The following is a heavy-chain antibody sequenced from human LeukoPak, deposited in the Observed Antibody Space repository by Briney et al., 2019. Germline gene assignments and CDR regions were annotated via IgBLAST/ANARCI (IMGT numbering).Heavy chain of an antibody. Sequence: SETLSLTCTVSGGSISSYYWSWIRQPPGKGLEWIGYIYYSGSTNYNPSLKSRVTISVDTSKNQFSLKLSSVTAADTAVYYCARRRRMVRGVSLGFDYWGQGTLVTVSS. CDR2: IYYSGST. J-gene: IGHJ4*02. CDR3: ARRRRMVRGVSLGFDY. V-gene: IGHV4-59*12. CDR1: GGSISSYY. D-gene: IGHD3-10*01.